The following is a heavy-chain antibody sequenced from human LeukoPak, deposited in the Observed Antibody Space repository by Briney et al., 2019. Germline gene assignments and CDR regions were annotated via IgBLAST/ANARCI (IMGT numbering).Heavy chain of an antibody. CDR3: ASEYSSGWAVPGY. CDR1: GFTFSSYS. D-gene: IGHD6-19*01. Sequence: GGPLRLSCAASGFTFSSYSMNWVRQAPGKGPEWVSSISSSSSYIYYADSVKGRFTISRDNAKNSLYLQMNSLRAEDTAVYYCASEYSSGWAVPGYWGQGTLVTVSS. CDR2: ISSSSSYI. V-gene: IGHV3-21*01. J-gene: IGHJ4*02.